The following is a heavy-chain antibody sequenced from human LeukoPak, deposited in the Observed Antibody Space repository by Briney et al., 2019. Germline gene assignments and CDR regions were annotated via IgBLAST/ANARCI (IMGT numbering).Heavy chain of an antibody. CDR2: IYPDDSDT. CDR3: ARLAYCSNDVCYSNYYYSMDV. D-gene: IGHD2-8*01. Sequence: GESLKISCKGSGYTFSSYWIGWVRQMPGKGLEWMGIIYPDDSDTRYSPSFQGQVTISADKSISTAYLQWSSLKASDTALYYCARLAYCSNDVCYSNYYYSMDVWGKGTTVTVSS. J-gene: IGHJ6*03. CDR1: GYTFSSYW. V-gene: IGHV5-51*01.